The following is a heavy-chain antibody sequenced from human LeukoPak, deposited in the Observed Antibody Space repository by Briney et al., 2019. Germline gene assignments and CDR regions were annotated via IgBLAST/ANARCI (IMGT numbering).Heavy chain of an antibody. V-gene: IGHV4-39*01. D-gene: IGHD3-22*01. CDR3: ARHYYYDSSGYFLPEYFQH. CDR2: IYYSGST. J-gene: IGHJ1*01. CDR1: GGSISSSIYY. Sequence: SETLSLTCTVSGGSISSSIYYWGWIRQPPGKGLEWIGSIYYSGSTYYNPSLKSRVTISVDTSKNQFSLKLSSVTAADTAVYYCARHYYYDSSGYFLPEYFQHWGQGTLVTVSS.